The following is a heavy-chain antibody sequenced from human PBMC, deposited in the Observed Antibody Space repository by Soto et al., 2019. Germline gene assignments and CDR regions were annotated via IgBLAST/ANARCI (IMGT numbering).Heavy chain of an antibody. V-gene: IGHV4-59*11. CDR3: ARGVYLSLVRTGWFDP. CDR1: GTSMSGHF. Sequence: QVQLQESGPGLVKASETLSLTCTVSGTSMSGHFWSWMRQPPGKGLEWIGYGYYSGSTLYNTSLNSRVTISLHTSKNHFSLRLISVTSADTAVYYCARGVYLSLVRTGWFDPWGQGTLVTVSS. CDR2: GYYSGST. J-gene: IGHJ5*02. D-gene: IGHD3-10*01.